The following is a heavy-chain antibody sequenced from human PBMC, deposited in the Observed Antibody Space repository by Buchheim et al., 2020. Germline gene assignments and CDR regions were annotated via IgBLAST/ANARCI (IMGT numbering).Heavy chain of an antibody. Sequence: QVQLVESGGGVVQPGRSLRLSCAASGFTFSSYGMHWVRQAPGKGLEWVAVIWYDGSNKYYADSVKGRFTISRDNSKNQLYLQMNSLRAEDTAVYYCARELSYCSSTSCYIPYYYGMDVWGQGTT. V-gene: IGHV3-33*01. CDR3: ARELSYCSSTSCYIPYYYGMDV. CDR1: GFTFSSYG. J-gene: IGHJ6*02. D-gene: IGHD2-2*02. CDR2: IWYDGSNK.